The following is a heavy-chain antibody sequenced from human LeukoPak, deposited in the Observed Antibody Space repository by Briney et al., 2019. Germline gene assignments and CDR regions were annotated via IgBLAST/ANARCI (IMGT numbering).Heavy chain of an antibody. V-gene: IGHV1-46*01. D-gene: IGHD3-22*01. Sequence: ASVKVSCNASGYSFTGYNMYWVRQAPGQGLEWMGIINPSGGSTSYAQKFQGRVTMTRDTSTSTVYMELSSLRSEATAVYYCGREGPIYYDSSGYFGYDAFDIWGQGTMVTVSS. CDR3: GREGPIYYDSSGYFGYDAFDI. CDR1: GYSFTGYN. J-gene: IGHJ3*02. CDR2: INPSGGST.